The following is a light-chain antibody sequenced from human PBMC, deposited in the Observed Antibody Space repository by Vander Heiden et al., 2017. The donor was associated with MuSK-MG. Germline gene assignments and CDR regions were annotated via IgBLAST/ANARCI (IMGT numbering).Light chain of an antibody. CDR2: GAS. V-gene: IGKV3-15*01. CDR3: QQDNNWSRT. Sequence: ELVMTQSPATLSVSPGERATLPCRASQSVNSNLAWYQQKPGQAPRALIYGASARATGIPARFSGSGSGTEFILTISSLQSEDFAVYYCQQDNNWSRTFGQGTKVXIK. J-gene: IGKJ1*01. CDR1: QSVNSN.